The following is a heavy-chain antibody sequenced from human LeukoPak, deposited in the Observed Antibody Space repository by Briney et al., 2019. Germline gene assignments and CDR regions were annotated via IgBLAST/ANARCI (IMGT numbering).Heavy chain of an antibody. J-gene: IGHJ6*03. CDR1: GGSISSSSYY. V-gene: IGHV4-39*01. CDR3: ASIYCSSTSCFQEMGYYYYYYMDV. Sequence: PSETLSLTCTVSGGSISSSSYYWGWIRQPPGKGLEWIGSIYYSGSTYYNPSLKSRVTISVDTSKNQFSLKLSSVTAADTAVYYCASIYCSSTSCFQEMGYYYYYYMDVWGKGTTVTVSS. CDR2: IYYSGST. D-gene: IGHD2-2*01.